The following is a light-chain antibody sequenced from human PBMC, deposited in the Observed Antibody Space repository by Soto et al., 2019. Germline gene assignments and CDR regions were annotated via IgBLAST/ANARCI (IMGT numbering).Light chain of an antibody. V-gene: IGLV1-51*01. CDR2: DDN. Sequence: QSVLTQPPSASGTPGQRVTISCSGSSPNIGNNHVDWYQQLPGTAPKLLIYDDNKRPSGIPDRFSGSKSGTSATLGITGFQTGDEADYYCGSWDSSLSAYVFGTGTKV. J-gene: IGLJ1*01. CDR3: GSWDSSLSAYV. CDR1: SPNIGNNH.